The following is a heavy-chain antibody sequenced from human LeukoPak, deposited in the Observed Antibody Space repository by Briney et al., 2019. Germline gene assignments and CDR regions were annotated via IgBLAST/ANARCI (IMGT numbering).Heavy chain of an antibody. CDR1: GGSISSYY. CDR2: ISPSGST. Sequence: SETLSLTCTVSGGSISSYYWSWIRQPAGKGLEWIGRISPSGSTNYNPSLKSRVTMSGDTSKNQFSLNLISVTAADTAVYYCARDRYYYDSSGYYYHDAFDIWGQGTMVTVSS. D-gene: IGHD3-22*01. V-gene: IGHV4-4*07. CDR3: ARDRYYYDSSGYYYHDAFDI. J-gene: IGHJ3*02.